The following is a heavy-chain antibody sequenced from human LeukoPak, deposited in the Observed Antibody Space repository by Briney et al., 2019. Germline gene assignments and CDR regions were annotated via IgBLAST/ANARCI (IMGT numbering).Heavy chain of an antibody. CDR1: GFTFSSYW. Sequence: GGSLRLSCAASGFTFSSYWMSWVRQAPGQGLEWVANVNEAGSGKNYVDSVKGRFTISRDNIRNLLYLQMNYLIVEDTAVYYCATEYCTDKGNFDLWGRGALVTVSS. CDR2: VNEAGSGK. D-gene: IGHD2/OR15-2a*01. J-gene: IGHJ2*01. V-gene: IGHV3-7*02. CDR3: ATEYCTDKGNFDL.